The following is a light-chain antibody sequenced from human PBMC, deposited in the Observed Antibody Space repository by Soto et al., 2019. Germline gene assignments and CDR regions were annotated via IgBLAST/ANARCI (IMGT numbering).Light chain of an antibody. CDR1: QSVSSN. V-gene: IGKV3-15*01. CDR3: QPYNNWPRT. J-gene: IGKJ1*01. Sequence: EVVMTQSPATLSVSTGERATLSCRASQSVSSNLAWYQQKPGQAPRLLIYGASTRATGIPARFSGSGSGTEFTLTISSLQSEDFAVYYCQPYNNWPRTFGQGTKVDI. CDR2: GAS.